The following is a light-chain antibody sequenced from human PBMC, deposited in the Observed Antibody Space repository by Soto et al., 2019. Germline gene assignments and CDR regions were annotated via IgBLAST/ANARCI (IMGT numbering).Light chain of an antibody. J-gene: IGLJ1*01. CDR2: GNS. V-gene: IGLV1-40*01. Sequence: QSALTQPPSVSGAPGQRVTISCTGSSSNIGAGYDVHWYQQLPGTAPKLLIYGNSNRPSGVPDRFSGSKSGTSASLAITGLQAVDEAEYYCQSYDSSLSQVFGTGTKVTVL. CDR1: SSNIGAGYD. CDR3: QSYDSSLSQV.